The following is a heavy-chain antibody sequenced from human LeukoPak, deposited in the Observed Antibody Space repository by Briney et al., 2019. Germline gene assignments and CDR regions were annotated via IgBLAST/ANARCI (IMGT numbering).Heavy chain of an antibody. J-gene: IGHJ5*02. CDR2: INHSGST. Sequence: SETLSLTCAVYGGSFSGYYWSWIRQPPGKGLEWIGEINHSGSTNYNPSFKSRVTISVDTSKNQFSLKLSSVTAADTAAYYCARPGYGGYSGYASWFDPWGQGTLVTVSS. D-gene: IGHD5-12*01. CDR3: ARPGYGGYSGYASWFDP. CDR1: GGSFSGYY. V-gene: IGHV4-34*01.